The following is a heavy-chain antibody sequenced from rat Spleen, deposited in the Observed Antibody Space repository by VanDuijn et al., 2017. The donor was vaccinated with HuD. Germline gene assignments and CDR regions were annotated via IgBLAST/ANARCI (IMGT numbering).Heavy chain of an antibody. CDR1: GFTFSDYY. Sequence: EVQLVESGGGLVQPGRSLKLSCAASGFTFSDYYMAWVRQAPTKGLEWVATISSDGSGTFYRDSVKGRFTISRDNAQNTLYLQMNSLRSEDTATYYCVRQDTSGYSNWFACWGQGTLVTVSS. V-gene: IGHV5-7*01. J-gene: IGHJ3*01. CDR2: ISSDGSGT. CDR3: VRQDTSGYSNWFAC. D-gene: IGHD4-3*01.